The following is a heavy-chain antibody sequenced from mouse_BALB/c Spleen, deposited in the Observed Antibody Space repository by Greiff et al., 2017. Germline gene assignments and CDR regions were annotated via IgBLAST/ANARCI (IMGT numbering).Heavy chain of an antibody. CDR3: ASSHYYGTGAMDY. V-gene: IGHV1-7*01. Sequence: QVQLKQSGAELAKPGASVKMSCKASGYTFTSYWMHWVKQRPGQGLEWIGYINPSTGYTEYNQKFKDKATLTADKSSSTAYMQLSSLTSEDSAVYYCASSHYYGTGAMDYWGQGTSVTVSS. CDR1: GYTFTSYW. CDR2: INPSTGYT. J-gene: IGHJ4*01. D-gene: IGHD1-2*01.